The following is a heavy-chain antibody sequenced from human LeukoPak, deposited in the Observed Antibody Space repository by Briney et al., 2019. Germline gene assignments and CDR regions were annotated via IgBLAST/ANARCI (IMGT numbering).Heavy chain of an antibody. Sequence: GGSLRLSCAASGFTFSSYAMSWVGQAPGKGLEWVSAISGSGGSTYYADSVKGRFTISRDNSKNTLYLQMNSLRAEDTAVYYCAKDPAVVVAARFDYWGQGTLVTVSS. J-gene: IGHJ4*02. V-gene: IGHV3-23*01. D-gene: IGHD2-15*01. CDR3: AKDPAVVVAARFDY. CDR2: ISGSGGST. CDR1: GFTFSSYA.